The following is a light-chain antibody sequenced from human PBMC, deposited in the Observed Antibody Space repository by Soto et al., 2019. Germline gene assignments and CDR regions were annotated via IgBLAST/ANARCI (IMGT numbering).Light chain of an antibody. CDR3: CSYAGIAGVV. V-gene: IGLV2-23*01. CDR2: EGS. Sequence: QSALTQPASVSGSPGQSITISCTGTSSDVGSYNLVSWYQQHPGKAPKLMIYEGSKRPSGVSNRCSGSKSGNTASLTISGLQAEDEADYYCCSYAGIAGVVFGGGTKLTVL. J-gene: IGLJ2*01. CDR1: SSDVGSYNL.